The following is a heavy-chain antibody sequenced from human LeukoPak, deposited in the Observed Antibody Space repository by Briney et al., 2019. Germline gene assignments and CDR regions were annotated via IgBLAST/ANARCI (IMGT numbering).Heavy chain of an antibody. Sequence: SETLSLTCTVSGGSISSYYWSWIRQPAGKGLEWIGRIYTSGSTNYNPSLKSRVTMSVDTSKNQFSLKLSSVTAADTAVYYCAREGKGSSWFFNFDYWGQGTLVTVSS. CDR3: AREGKGSSWFFNFDY. CDR1: GGSISSYY. D-gene: IGHD6-13*01. V-gene: IGHV4-4*07. CDR2: IYTSGST. J-gene: IGHJ4*02.